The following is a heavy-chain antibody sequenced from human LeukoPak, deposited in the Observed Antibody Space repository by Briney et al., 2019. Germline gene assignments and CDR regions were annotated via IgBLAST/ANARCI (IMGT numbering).Heavy chain of an antibody. J-gene: IGHJ2*01. CDR2: IIPIFGTA. V-gene: IGHV1-69*13. Sequence: EASVKVSCKASGGTFSSYAISWVRQSPGQGLEWMGGIIPIFGTANYAQKFQGRVTITADESTSTAYMELSSLRSEDTAVYYCARESRYSSSWYPGWYFDLWGRGTLVTVSS. CDR1: GGTFSSYA. CDR3: ARESRYSSSWYPGWYFDL. D-gene: IGHD6-13*01.